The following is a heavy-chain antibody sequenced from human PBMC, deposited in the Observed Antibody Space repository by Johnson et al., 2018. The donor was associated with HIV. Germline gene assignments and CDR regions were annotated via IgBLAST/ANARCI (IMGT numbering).Heavy chain of an antibody. J-gene: IGHJ3*02. D-gene: IGHD3-3*02. CDR1: GFTFSSYG. CDR2: IGTTGDT. Sequence: VQLVESGGGVVQPGRSLRLSCAASGFTFSSYGMHWVRQASGKGLEWVSAIGTTGDTYYPGSVRGRFTISRENAKNSLYLQMNSLRAEDTALYYCARGALGAFDIWGQGTMVTVSS. CDR3: ARGALGAFDI. V-gene: IGHV3-13*01.